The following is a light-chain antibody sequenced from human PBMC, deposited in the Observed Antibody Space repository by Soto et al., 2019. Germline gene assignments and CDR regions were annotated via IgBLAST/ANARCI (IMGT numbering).Light chain of an antibody. CDR3: QVWDISSDQYL. J-gene: IGLJ1*01. Sequence: SYALTQPPSVSVAAGRTARSACGGNNIESKSVHWYQQRPGHAPVLVLYDDGNRPSGIPERLSGSNSGSTATLTISSVEASDEADYFCQVWDISSDQYLFGPGTKVTVL. V-gene: IGLV3-21*02. CDR1: NIESKS. CDR2: DDG.